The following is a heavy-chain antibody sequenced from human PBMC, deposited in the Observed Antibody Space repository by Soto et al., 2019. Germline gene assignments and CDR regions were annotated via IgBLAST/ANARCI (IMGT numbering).Heavy chain of an antibody. Sequence: GGSLRLSCAASEFIFSRYWMHWVRQAPGKGLVWVSRINPDGSSTDYADSVKGRFTISRDNAKNTLYLQMNSLRAEDTAVYYCAVAVAGPTAIGYWGQGTLVTVSS. CDR3: AVAVAGPTAIGY. CDR2: INPDGSST. D-gene: IGHD6-19*01. V-gene: IGHV3-74*01. CDR1: EFIFSRYW. J-gene: IGHJ4*02.